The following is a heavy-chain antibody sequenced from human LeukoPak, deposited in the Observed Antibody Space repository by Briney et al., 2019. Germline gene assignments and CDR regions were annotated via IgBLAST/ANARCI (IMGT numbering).Heavy chain of an antibody. V-gene: IGHV3-74*01. CDR3: AKGGVYYDFWSGYSDY. CDR1: GFTFSSYW. D-gene: IGHD3-3*01. J-gene: IGHJ4*02. Sequence: GGSLRLSCAASGFTFSSYWMPWVRQAPGKGLVWVSRINSDGSSTSYADSVKGRFTISRDNAKNTLYLQMNSLRAEDTAVYYCAKGGVYYDFWSGYSDYWGQGTLVTVSS. CDR2: INSDGSST.